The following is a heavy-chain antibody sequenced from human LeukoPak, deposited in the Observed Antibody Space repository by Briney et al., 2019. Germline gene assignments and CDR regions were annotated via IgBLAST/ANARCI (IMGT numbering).Heavy chain of an antibody. CDR1: GGSISSSSYY. J-gene: IGHJ4*02. CDR3: AGNIVGATNFDY. CDR2: IYYSGST. V-gene: IGHV4-39*01. Sequence: SETLSLTCTVSGGSISSSSYYWGWIRQPPGKGLEWIGSIYYSGSTYYNPSLKSQVTISVDTSKNQFSLKLSSVTAADTAVYYCAGNIVGATNFDYWGQGTLVTVSS. D-gene: IGHD1-26*01.